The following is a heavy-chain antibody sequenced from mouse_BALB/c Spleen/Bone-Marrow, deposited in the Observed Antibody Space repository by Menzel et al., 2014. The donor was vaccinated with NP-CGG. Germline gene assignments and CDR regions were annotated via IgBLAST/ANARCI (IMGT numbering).Heavy chain of an antibody. CDR3: ARLITTDY. Sequence: EVQLQQSGAELVKPGAPVKLSCTASGFNIKDTYMHWVKQRPEQGLEWIGRIDPANGNTKYDPKFQGKATITADTSSNTAYLQLSSLTSEDTAVYYCARLITTDYWGQGTTLTVSS. CDR1: GFNIKDTY. V-gene: IGHV14-3*02. CDR2: IDPANGNT. D-gene: IGHD2-4*01. J-gene: IGHJ2*01.